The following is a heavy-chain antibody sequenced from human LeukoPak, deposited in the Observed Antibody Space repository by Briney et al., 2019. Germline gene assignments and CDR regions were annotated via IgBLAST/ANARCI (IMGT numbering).Heavy chain of an antibody. Sequence: GGSLRLSCAASEFTFSTYGMHWVRQAPGKGLEWVAVIADDGRDKHHADSVKGRFTISRDNSKNTLLLQMNSLRAEDTGVYYCAKDGALSAASYYFDYWGQGTLVTVSS. D-gene: IGHD6-13*01. CDR3: AKDGALSAASYYFDY. J-gene: IGHJ4*02. CDR2: IADDGRDK. V-gene: IGHV3-30*18. CDR1: EFTFSTYG.